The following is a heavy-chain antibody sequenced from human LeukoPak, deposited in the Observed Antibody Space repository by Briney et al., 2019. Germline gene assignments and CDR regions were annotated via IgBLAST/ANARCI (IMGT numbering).Heavy chain of an antibody. Sequence: ASVKVSCKASGYTFTGYYMHWVRQAPGQGLEWMGRINPNSGGTNYAQKLQGRVTMTTDTSTSTAYMELRSLRSDDTAVYYCARRGPYDYVWGSYRPNLFDYWGQGTLVTVSS. D-gene: IGHD3-16*02. J-gene: IGHJ4*02. CDR2: INPNSGGT. CDR1: GYTFTGYY. V-gene: IGHV1-2*06. CDR3: ARRGPYDYVWGSYRPNLFDY.